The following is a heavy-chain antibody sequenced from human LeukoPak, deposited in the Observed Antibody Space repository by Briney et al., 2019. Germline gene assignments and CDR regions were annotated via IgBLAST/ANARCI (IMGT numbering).Heavy chain of an antibody. CDR2: INPGGGST. Sequence: ASVQVSCKASGCIFISYYMHWVRQAPGQGLEWMGIINPGGGSTSYAQKFQDRVTMTRDTSTSTVYMELSSLRSDDTAVYYCAKDLRWDHPGFNPWGQGNLVIVSS. CDR3: AKDLRWDHPGFNP. D-gene: IGHD4-23*01. CDR1: GCIFISYY. V-gene: IGHV1-46*01. J-gene: IGHJ5*02.